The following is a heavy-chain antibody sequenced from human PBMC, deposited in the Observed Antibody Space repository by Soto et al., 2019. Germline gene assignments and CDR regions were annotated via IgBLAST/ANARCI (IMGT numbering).Heavy chain of an antibody. J-gene: IGHJ6*02. D-gene: IGHD1-7*01. CDR2: ISGSGGST. Sequence: HPGGSLRLSCAASGFTFSSYAMSWVRQAPGKGLEWVSAISGSGGSTYYADSVKGRFTISRDNSKNTLYLQMNSLRAEDTAVYYCAKDNWNYARNWYGMDVWGQGTTVTVSS. V-gene: IGHV3-23*01. CDR3: AKDNWNYARNWYGMDV. CDR1: GFTFSSYA.